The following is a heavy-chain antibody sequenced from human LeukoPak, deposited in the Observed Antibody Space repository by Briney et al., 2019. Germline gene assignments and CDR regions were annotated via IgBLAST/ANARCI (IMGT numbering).Heavy chain of an antibody. CDR1: GGSIRSRDYY. J-gene: IGHJ3*02. CDR2: IYYLGRT. V-gene: IGHV4-39*01. CDR3: ARRGTGEPFDI. D-gene: IGHD3-16*01. Sequence: SETLSLTCTVSGGSIRSRDYYWGWIRQPPVKGLEWIGSIYYLGRTYYNPSLKSRVTLSVDTSKNQFSLKLSSVTAADTAVYYCARRGTGEPFDIWGQGTMVTVSS.